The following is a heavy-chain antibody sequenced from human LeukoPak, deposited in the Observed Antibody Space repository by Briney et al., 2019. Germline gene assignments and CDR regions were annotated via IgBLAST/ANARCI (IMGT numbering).Heavy chain of an antibody. V-gene: IGHV4-59*11. CDR2: VFYSGST. J-gene: IGHJ4*02. Sequence: SETLSLTCTVSGGSISGHYWTWIRQPPGRGLEWIGSVFYSGSTNYNPSLKSRVTMSVDTSKSQFSLRLSSVTTADTAVYYCARGAGSAYYPYYFDYWGQGTPVTVSS. D-gene: IGHD3-22*01. CDR3: ARGAGSAYYPYYFDY. CDR1: GGSISGHY.